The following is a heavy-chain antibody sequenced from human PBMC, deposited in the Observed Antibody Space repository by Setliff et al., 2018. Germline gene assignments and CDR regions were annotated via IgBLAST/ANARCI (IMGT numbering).Heavy chain of an antibody. Sequence: QSGGSLRLSCAASGFTFSSYWMSWGRQAPGKGLEWVANIKQDASEKYYVDSVKGRFTISRDNAKNSLYLQMNSLRAEDTAVYYCARKSGSYYFNAFDLWGQGTMVTVSS. J-gene: IGHJ3*01. CDR2: IKQDASEK. V-gene: IGHV3-7*01. CDR1: GFTFSSYW. CDR3: ARKSGSYYFNAFDL. D-gene: IGHD1-26*01.